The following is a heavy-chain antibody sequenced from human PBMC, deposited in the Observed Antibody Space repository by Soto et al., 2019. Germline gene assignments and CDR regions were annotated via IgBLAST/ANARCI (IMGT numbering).Heavy chain of an antibody. Sequence: GVLRLSCAASGFTSTRYSMNWVRQAPGKGLEWVSSISSTTNYIYYGDSMKGRFTISRDNAKNSLYLEMNSLRAEDTAVYYCARESEDLTSNFDYWGQGTLVTVSS. CDR2: ISSTTNYI. CDR3: ARESEDLTSNFDY. CDR1: GFTSTRYS. V-gene: IGHV3-21*06. J-gene: IGHJ4*02.